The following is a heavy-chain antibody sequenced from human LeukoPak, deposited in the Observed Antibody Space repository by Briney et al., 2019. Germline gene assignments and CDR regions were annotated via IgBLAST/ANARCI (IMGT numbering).Heavy chain of an antibody. D-gene: IGHD1-26*01. J-gene: IGHJ4*02. V-gene: IGHV3-11*01. CDR3: ARAVGASYYFVY. CDR1: GFTFSDYY. Sequence: GGSLILSCAASGFTFSDYYMSWIRQAPGKGLEWVSYISSSGSTIYYADSVKGRFTISRDNAKNSLYLQMNSLRAEDTAVYYWARAVGASYYFVYWGGGTLVSVSS. CDR2: ISSSGSTI.